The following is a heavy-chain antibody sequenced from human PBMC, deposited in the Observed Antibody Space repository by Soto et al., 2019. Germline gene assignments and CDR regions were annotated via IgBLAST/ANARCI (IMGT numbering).Heavy chain of an antibody. CDR3: ARGGGSTFNWFDP. V-gene: IGHV4-39*01. CDR1: GGSISSFNYF. Sequence: QLQLQESGPGLVNPSETLSLTCTVSGGSISSFNYFWGWIRQPPGKGLEWIGSLYYSGNTYYTPSLQSRVTISVDTTKKQCTLTLRSVTAADTAVYYCARGGGSTFNWFDPWGQGTLVTVSP. CDR2: LYYSGNT. J-gene: IGHJ5*02. D-gene: IGHD2-15*01.